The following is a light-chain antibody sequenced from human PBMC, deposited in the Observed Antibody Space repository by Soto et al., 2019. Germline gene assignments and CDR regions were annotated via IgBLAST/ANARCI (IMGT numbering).Light chain of an antibody. CDR2: AAS. V-gene: IGKV1D-12*01. CDR3: QQANSFPRT. CDR1: QAISTW. Sequence: DIQMXQSPXSVSASVGDRVTITCRASQAISTWLAWYQQKPGKAPKLLIYAASNLQTGVPSRFSGSGSGTDFTLTISSLQPEDFATYYCQQANSFPRTFGQGTKVEIK. J-gene: IGKJ1*01.